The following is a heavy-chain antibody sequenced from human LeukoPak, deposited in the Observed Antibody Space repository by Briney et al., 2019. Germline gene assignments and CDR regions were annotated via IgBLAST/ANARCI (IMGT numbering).Heavy chain of an antibody. V-gene: IGHV3-11*01. CDR1: GFTFRGNY. Sequence: PSGKLSRNCEAPGFTFRGNYLSWIRQDTGKGLEWVSYISSSGSTIYYADSVKGRFTISRDNAKNSLYLQMNSLRAEDTAVYYCARGIYSSSSAFEDYWGQGTLVTVSS. CDR2: ISSSGSTI. J-gene: IGHJ4*02. CDR3: ARGIYSSSSAFEDY. D-gene: IGHD6-6*01.